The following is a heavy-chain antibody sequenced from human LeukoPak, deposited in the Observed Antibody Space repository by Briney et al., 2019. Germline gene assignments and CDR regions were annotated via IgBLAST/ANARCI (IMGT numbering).Heavy chain of an antibody. CDR2: VTRRGDYV. J-gene: IGHJ4*02. V-gene: IGHV3-21*05. D-gene: IGHD5-18*01. CDR1: GFTFSSYS. Sequence: GGSLRLSCAASGFTFSSYSMNWVRQAPGKGLEWVAYVTRRGDYVYYADSVKGRFTISRDNVKNSLFLEMSSLSAEDTAVYYCARDNDGDSYGAAFDNWGQGTLVTVSS. CDR3: ARDNDGDSYGAAFDN.